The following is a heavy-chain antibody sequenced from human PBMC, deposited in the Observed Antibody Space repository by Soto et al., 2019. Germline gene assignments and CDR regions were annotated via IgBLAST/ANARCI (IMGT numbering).Heavy chain of an antibody. CDR1: GYTFTSYY. D-gene: IGHD3-22*01. CDR3: ARDAGTYYDSSGPPDY. CDR2: INPSGGST. Sequence: AASVKVSCKASGYTFTSYYMHWVRQAPGQGLEWMGIINPSGGSTSYAQKFQGRVTMTRDTSTSTVYMELSSLRSEDTAVYYCARDAGTYYDSSGPPDYWGQGTLVTVSS. J-gene: IGHJ4*02. V-gene: IGHV1-46*01.